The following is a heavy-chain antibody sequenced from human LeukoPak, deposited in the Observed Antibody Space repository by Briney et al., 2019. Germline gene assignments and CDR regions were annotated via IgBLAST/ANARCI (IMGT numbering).Heavy chain of an antibody. V-gene: IGHV3-7*03. Sequence: GGSLRLSCAASGFTVSSNYMSWVRQAPGKGLEWVANIKQDGSEKYYVDSVKGRFTISRDNAKNSLYLQMNSLRAEDTAVYYCARDGPDYWGQGTLVTVSS. CDR2: IKQDGSEK. CDR3: ARDGPDY. D-gene: IGHD3/OR15-3a*01. J-gene: IGHJ4*02. CDR1: GFTVSSNY.